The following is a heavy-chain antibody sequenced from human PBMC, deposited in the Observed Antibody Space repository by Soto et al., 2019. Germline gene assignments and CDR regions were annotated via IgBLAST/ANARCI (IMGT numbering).Heavy chain of an antibody. Sequence: PVGYLRLSCISSGFTFSSYTMNGVRHAPGKGVEWVSGIRGSRHHTFYAESVKRRFTISRDNAKNSLYLKMNSRRGEDTTVYYCARDGGYDAHDYYYNDMDVWRQGTTVTVSS. D-gene: IGHD3-16*01. V-gene: IGHV3-21*01. CDR1: GFTFSSYT. CDR2: IRGSRHHT. CDR3: ARDGGYDAHDYYYNDMDV. J-gene: IGHJ6*02.